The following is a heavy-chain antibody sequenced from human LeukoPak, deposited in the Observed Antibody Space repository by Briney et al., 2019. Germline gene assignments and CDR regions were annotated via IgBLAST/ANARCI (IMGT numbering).Heavy chain of an antibody. J-gene: IGHJ4*02. CDR1: GGSISSYY. D-gene: IGHD3-22*01. Sequence: SETLSLTCTVSGGSISSYYWSWVREPPGKGLEWIGHIYDTGNTNYNPSLESRVTISVDTSKNQFSLRLTSVTAADTAVYFCARATPWLLPGYWGQGTLVTVSS. V-gene: IGHV4-59*01. CDR2: IYDTGNT. CDR3: ARATPWLLPGY.